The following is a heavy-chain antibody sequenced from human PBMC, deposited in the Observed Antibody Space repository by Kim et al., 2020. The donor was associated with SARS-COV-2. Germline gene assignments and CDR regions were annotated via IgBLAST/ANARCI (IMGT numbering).Heavy chain of an antibody. Sequence: SETLSLTCTVSGGSISSYYWSWIRQPPGKGLEWIGYIYYSGSTNYNPSLKSRVTISVDTSKNQFSLKLSSVTAADTAVYYCAREPATYYDSSGYYYYGMDVWGQGTTVTVSS. J-gene: IGHJ6*02. V-gene: IGHV4-59*13. D-gene: IGHD3-22*01. CDR2: IYYSGST. CDR1: GGSISSYY. CDR3: AREPATYYDSSGYYYYGMDV.